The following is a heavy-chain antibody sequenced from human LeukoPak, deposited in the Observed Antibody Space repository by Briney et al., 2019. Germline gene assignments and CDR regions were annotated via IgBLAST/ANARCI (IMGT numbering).Heavy chain of an antibody. V-gene: IGHV4-59*11. Sequence: SETLSLTCTVSGGSISSHYWSWIRQPPGKGLEWIGCIYYSGSTNYNPSLKSRVTISVDTSKNQFSLKLSSVTAADTAVYYCARDDSAGYNYYGAFDIWGQGTMVTVSS. J-gene: IGHJ3*02. CDR3: ARDDSAGYNYYGAFDI. D-gene: IGHD5-24*01. CDR2: IYYSGST. CDR1: GGSISSHY.